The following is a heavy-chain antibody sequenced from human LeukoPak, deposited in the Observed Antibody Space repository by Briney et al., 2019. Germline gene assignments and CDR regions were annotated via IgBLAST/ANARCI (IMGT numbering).Heavy chain of an antibody. CDR3: ARGNIVVFTGDAFDI. V-gene: IGHV4-34*01. J-gene: IGHJ3*02. CDR1: GGSFGGYY. D-gene: IGHD2-2*01. CDR2: INDSGST. Sequence: SETLSLTCAVYGGSFGGYYWSWIRQPPGKGLEWIGEINDSGSTNYIPSLKSRVTISVDTSKNQFSLKLNSVTAADTAVYYCARGNIVVFTGDAFDIWGQGTMVTVSS.